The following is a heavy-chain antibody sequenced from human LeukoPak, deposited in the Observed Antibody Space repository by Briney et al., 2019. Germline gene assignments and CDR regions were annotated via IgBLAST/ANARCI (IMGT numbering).Heavy chain of an antibody. D-gene: IGHD4-17*01. J-gene: IGHJ4*02. Sequence: GGSLRLSCAASGFSFSTYSLHWVRQALGRGLEWVSLISYDGSNKYYADSVGGRFTVSRDNSQRTLYLQMNSLRAEDTAVYYCARERPTTCFDYWGQGTLVTVSS. CDR1: GFSFSTYS. V-gene: IGHV3-30-3*01. CDR2: ISYDGSNK. CDR3: ARERPTTCFDY.